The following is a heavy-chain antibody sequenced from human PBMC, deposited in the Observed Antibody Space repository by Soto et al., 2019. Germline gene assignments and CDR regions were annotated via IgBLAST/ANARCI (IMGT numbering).Heavy chain of an antibody. CDR1: GGSITNTSYY. J-gene: IGHJ4*02. V-gene: IGHV4-39*01. CDR3: ASDRLTKYGEGHLYYFDY. Sequence: SETLSLTCTASGGSITNTSYYWGWIRQPPGKGLEWMGSIYYSGTTYNNPSLKSRVTMSIDTSKNQFSLKLSSVTAVDTAVYYCASDRLTKYGEGHLYYFDYWGQGALVTVSS. D-gene: IGHD3-3*01. CDR2: IYYSGTT.